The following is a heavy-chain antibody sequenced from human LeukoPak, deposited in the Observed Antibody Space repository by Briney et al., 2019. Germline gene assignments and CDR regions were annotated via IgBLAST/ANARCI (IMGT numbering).Heavy chain of an antibody. CDR3: AKDLYCSSTSCYPGV. CDR2: ISYDGSNK. V-gene: IGHV3-30*18. J-gene: IGHJ4*02. Sequence: PGGSLRLSCAASGFTFSSYGMHWVRQAPGKGLEWVAVISYDGSNKYYADSVKGRFTISRDNSKNTLYLQMNSLRAEDTAVYHCAKDLYCSSTSCYPGVWGQGTLVTVSS. CDR1: GFTFSSYG. D-gene: IGHD2-2*01.